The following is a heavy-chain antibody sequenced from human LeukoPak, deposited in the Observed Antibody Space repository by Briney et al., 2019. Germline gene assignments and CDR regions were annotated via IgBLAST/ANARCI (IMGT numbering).Heavy chain of an antibody. CDR1: GFTFSNYA. CDR3: AKWGDYDVLTGYYVPDY. Sequence: GGSLRLSCAAPGFTFSNYAMSWVRQAPGKGLEWVSAILGSGGSTYCADSVKGRFTVSRDNSKSTLYLQMNSLRAEDTALYYCAKWGDYDVLTGYYVPDYWGQGTLVTVSS. D-gene: IGHD3-9*01. J-gene: IGHJ4*02. CDR2: ILGSGGST. V-gene: IGHV3-23*01.